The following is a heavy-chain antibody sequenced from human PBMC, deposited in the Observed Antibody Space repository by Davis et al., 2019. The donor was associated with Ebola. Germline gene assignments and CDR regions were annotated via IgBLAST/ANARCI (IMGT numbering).Heavy chain of an antibody. D-gene: IGHD5-12*01. CDR3: ARRGYSGYDDYDY. J-gene: IGHJ4*02. Sequence: KVSCKGSGYSFTSYWIGWVRQMPGKGLEWMGIIYPGDSDTRYSPSFQGQVTISADKSISTAYLQWSSLKASDTAMYYCARRGYSGYDDYDYWGQGTLVTVSS. CDR1: GYSFTSYW. V-gene: IGHV5-51*01. CDR2: IYPGDSDT.